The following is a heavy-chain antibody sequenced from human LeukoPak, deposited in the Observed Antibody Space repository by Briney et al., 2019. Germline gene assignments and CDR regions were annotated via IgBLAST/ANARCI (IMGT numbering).Heavy chain of an antibody. CDR1: GFTFSSYS. CDR3: ARDLPTYSSSSPFDY. V-gene: IGHV3-21*01. CDR2: ISSSSSYI. D-gene: IGHD6-6*01. J-gene: IGHJ4*02. Sequence: GGSLRLSCAASGFTFSSYSMNWVRQAPGKGPEWVSSISSSSSYIYYADSVKGRFTISRDNAKNSLYLQMNSLRAEDTAVYYCARDLPTYSSSSPFDYWGQGTLVTVSS.